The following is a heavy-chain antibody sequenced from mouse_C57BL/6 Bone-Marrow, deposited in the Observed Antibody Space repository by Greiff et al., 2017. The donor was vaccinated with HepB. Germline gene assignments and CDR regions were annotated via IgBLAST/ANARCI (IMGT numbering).Heavy chain of an antibody. CDR1: GFTFSDYY. Sequence: EVQRVESGGGLVQPGGSLKLSCAASGFTFSDYYMYWVRQTPEKRLEWVAYISNGGGSTYYPDTVKGRFTISRDNAKNTLYLQMSRLKSEDTAMYYCARHPLLLYAMDYWGQGTSVTVSS. J-gene: IGHJ4*01. V-gene: IGHV5-12*01. CDR3: ARHPLLLYAMDY. D-gene: IGHD2-10*01. CDR2: ISNGGGST.